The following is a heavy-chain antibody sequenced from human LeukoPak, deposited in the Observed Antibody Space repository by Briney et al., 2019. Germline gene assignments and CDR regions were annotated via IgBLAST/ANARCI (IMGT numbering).Heavy chain of an antibody. J-gene: IGHJ4*02. CDR1: GFTFSSYS. V-gene: IGHV3-48*04. Sequence: PGGSLRLSCVASGFTFSSYSLNWVRQAPGKGLEWVSYIGVSSSLVRYADSVKGRFTISRGNAKNSLYLQMNSLRAEDTAVYYCASRNYLNYWGQGTLVTVSS. CDR3: ASRNYLNY. CDR2: IGVSSSLV.